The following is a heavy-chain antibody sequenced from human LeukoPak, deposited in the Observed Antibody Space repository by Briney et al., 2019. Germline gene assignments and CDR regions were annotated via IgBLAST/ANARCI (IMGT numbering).Heavy chain of an antibody. D-gene: IGHD6-19*01. Sequence: GGSLRLSCATAGFTFSDYGMNWVRQAPGKGLEWVSGISGSGISTYYADSVKGRFTISRDNSKNTLYLQMNSLRVEDTAVYYCAKDRGSGWREPLDYWGQGTLVTVSS. CDR3: AKDRGSGWREPLDY. V-gene: IGHV3-23*01. CDR2: ISGSGIST. CDR1: GFTFSDYG. J-gene: IGHJ4*02.